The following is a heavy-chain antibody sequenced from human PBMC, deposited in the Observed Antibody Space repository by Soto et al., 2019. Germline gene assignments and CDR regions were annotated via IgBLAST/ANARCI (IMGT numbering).Heavy chain of an antibody. D-gene: IGHD2-2*01. CDR1: GFAFNNYG. CDR3: AREDSLIIPAVSDF. J-gene: IGHJ4*02. CDR2: ISKSDYT. V-gene: IGHV3-21*01. Sequence: GGSLRLSCTVSGFAFNNYGINWVRQAPGKGLEWVSSISKSDYTYYSDSVEGRFTISRDNAKNSVSLQMNTLRVEDTAVYYCAREDSLIIPAVSDFWGQGTLVTVSS.